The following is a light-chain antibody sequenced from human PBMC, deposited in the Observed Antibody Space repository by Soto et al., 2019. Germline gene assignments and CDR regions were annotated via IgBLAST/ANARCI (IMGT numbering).Light chain of an antibody. CDR1: QNVKSCY. CDR3: QQCCSSPPFT. Sequence: DIQMTQSPSTLSSSVGERVTISCRASQNVKSCYLAWYQQKPGKAPRLLVYAASSWDSGIPDRFSGSGSGTDFTLTISSLEPEDFAMYYCQQCCSSPPFTFGQGTRLDI. J-gene: IGKJ5*01. CDR2: AAS. V-gene: IGKV3-20*01.